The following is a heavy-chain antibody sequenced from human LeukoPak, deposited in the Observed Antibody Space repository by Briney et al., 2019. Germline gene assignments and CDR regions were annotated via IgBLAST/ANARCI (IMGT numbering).Heavy chain of an antibody. CDR3: ARDLYCSSTSCYYNWFDP. CDR2: ISSSSSYI. V-gene: IGHV3-21*01. Sequence: PGGSLRLSCAASGFTFSSYSMNWVRQAPGKGLEWVSSISSSSSYIYYADSVKGRFTISRDSAKNSLYLQMNSLRAEDTAVYYCARDLYCSSTSCYYNWFDPWGQGTLVTVSS. J-gene: IGHJ5*02. CDR1: GFTFSSYS. D-gene: IGHD2-2*01.